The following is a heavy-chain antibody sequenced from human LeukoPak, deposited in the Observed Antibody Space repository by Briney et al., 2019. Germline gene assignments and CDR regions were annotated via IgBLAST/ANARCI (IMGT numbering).Heavy chain of an antibody. J-gene: IGHJ4*02. Sequence: EASVKVSCKASGYTFTRYGISWVRQAPGQGLEWMGWISAYNGNTNYAQKLQGRVTMTPDTSTSTAYVELRSLRCDDTAVYYCARGEAIAADLEYWGEGTLVTVSS. CDR3: ARGEAIAADLEY. CDR2: ISAYNGNT. V-gene: IGHV1-18*01. CDR1: GYTFTRYG. D-gene: IGHD6-25*01.